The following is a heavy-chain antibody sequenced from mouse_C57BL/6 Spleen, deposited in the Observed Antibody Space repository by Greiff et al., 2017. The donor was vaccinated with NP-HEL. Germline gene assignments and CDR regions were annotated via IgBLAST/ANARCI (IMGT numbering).Heavy chain of an antibody. D-gene: IGHD1-1*01. V-gene: IGHV14-4*01. J-gene: IGHJ4*01. CDR2: IDPENGDT. Sequence: EVQVVESGAELVRPGASVKLSCTASGFNIKDDYMHWVKQRPEQGLEWIGWIDPENGDTEYASKFQGKATITADTSSNTAYLQLSSLTSEDTAVYYCTYYYGSSYRYYAMDYWGQGTSVTVSS. CDR3: TYYYGSSYRYYAMDY. CDR1: GFNIKDDY.